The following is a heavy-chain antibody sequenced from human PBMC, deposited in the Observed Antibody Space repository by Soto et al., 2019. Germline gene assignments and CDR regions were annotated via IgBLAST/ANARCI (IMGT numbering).Heavy chain of an antibody. CDR3: ARDTAREYGMDV. V-gene: IGHV4-30-4*01. Sequence: SETLSLTCTVSGGSISSGDYYWIWIRQPPGKGLEWIGYIYYSGSTYYNPSLKSRVTISVDTSKNQFSLKLSSVTAADTAVYYCARDTAREYGMDVWGQGTTVTVSS. CDR1: GGSISSGDYY. CDR2: IYYSGST. J-gene: IGHJ6*02. D-gene: IGHD5-18*01.